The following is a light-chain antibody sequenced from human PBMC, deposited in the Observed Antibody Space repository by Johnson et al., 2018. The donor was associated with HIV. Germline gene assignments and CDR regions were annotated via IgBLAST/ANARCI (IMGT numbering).Light chain of an antibody. CDR1: SSNIGSNT. CDR3: AAWDDSLNAFYV. V-gene: IGLV1-44*01. J-gene: IGLJ1*01. CDR2: RTN. Sequence: QPVLTQPPSASGTPGQRVTISCSGSSSNIGSNTVNWYQQLPGTAPKLLIYRTNQRPAGVPDRFSGAKSGTSASQAISGLQAEAEADYYCAAWDDSLNAFYVFGPGTKVTVL.